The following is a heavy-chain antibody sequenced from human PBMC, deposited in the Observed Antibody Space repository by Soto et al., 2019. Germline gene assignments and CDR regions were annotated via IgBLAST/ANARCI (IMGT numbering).Heavy chain of an antibody. J-gene: IGHJ4*02. D-gene: IGHD1-20*01. Sequence: GGSLRLSCAAYGFIFSSYWMHWVRQAPGKGLVWVSRINNDGSDTTYADSVKGRFTVSRDNTRNTLYLEMKSLRAEDTAVYYCSRDITVTHVYWGQGTLVTVSS. V-gene: IGHV3-74*01. CDR2: INNDGSDT. CDR3: SRDITVTHVY. CDR1: GFIFSSYW.